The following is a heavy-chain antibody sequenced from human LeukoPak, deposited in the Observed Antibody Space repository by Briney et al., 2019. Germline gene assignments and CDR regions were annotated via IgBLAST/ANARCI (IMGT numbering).Heavy chain of an antibody. V-gene: IGHV1-8*01. J-gene: IGHJ4*02. CDR2: MNPNSGNT. Sequence: ASVKVSCKASGYTFTSYDINWVRQATGQGLEWMGWMNPNSGNTGYAQKFQGRVTMTRNTSISTAYMELSSLRSEDTAVYYCARGSERRYYDSRYYFDYWGQGTLVTVSS. CDR3: ARGSERRYYDSRYYFDY. CDR1: GYTFTSYD. D-gene: IGHD3-22*01.